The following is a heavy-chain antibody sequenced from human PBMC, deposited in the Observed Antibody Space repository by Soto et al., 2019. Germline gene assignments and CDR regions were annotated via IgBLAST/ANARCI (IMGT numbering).Heavy chain of an antibody. Sequence: SETLSLTCTVSGGSISSYYWSWIRQPPGKGLEWIGYIYYSGSTNYNPSLKSRVTISVDTSKNQFSLKLSSVTAADTAVYYCARGNYDYVWGSYRYTSFDYWGQGTLVTVS. V-gene: IGHV4-59*01. CDR1: GGSISSYY. D-gene: IGHD3-16*02. J-gene: IGHJ4*02. CDR3: ARGNYDYVWGSYRYTSFDY. CDR2: IYYSGST.